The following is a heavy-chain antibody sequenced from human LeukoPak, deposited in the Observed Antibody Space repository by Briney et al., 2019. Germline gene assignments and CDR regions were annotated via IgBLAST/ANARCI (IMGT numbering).Heavy chain of an antibody. CDR2: ISSTSSTI. D-gene: IGHD6-19*01. CDR3: ARDWSAVAAPDYFDY. CDR1: GFTFSSFS. J-gene: IGHJ4*02. Sequence: PGGSLRLSCVASGFTFSSFSMDWVRQAPGKGLEWVSYISSTSSTIYYAVSVQGRFTSSRDNAKNSLYLQMNSLTAEDTAVYFCARDWSAVAAPDYFDYWGQGTLVTVSA. V-gene: IGHV3-48*04.